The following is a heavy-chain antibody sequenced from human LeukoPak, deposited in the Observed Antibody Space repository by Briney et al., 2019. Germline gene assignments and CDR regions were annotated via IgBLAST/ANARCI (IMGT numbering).Heavy chain of an antibody. Sequence: GGSLRLSCAASGFTFSSYSMNWVRQAPGKGLEWVSYISSSSSTIYYADSVKGRFTISRDNSKNTLYLQMNSLRAEDTAVYYCAREEPRNYGEASDIWGQGTMVTVSS. CDR1: GFTFSSYS. CDR2: ISSSSSTI. V-gene: IGHV3-48*01. D-gene: IGHD1-7*01. J-gene: IGHJ3*02. CDR3: AREEPRNYGEASDI.